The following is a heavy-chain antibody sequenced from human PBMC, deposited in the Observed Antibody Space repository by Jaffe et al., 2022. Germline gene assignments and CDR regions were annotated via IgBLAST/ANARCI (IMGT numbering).Heavy chain of an antibody. Sequence: QVQLVQSGAEVKKPGASVKVSCKASGYTFTSYAMHWVRQAPGQRLEWMGWINAGNGNTKYSQKFQGRVTITRDTSASTAYMELSSLRSEDTAVYYCARVGMKYVAAGVWYFDYWGQGTLVTVSS. CDR3: ARVGMKYVAAGVWYFDY. J-gene: IGHJ4*02. V-gene: IGHV1-3*01. CDR1: GYTFTSYA. CDR2: INAGNGNT. D-gene: IGHD6-13*01.